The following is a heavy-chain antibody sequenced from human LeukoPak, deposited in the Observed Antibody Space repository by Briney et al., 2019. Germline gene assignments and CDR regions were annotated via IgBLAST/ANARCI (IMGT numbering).Heavy chain of an antibody. D-gene: IGHD6-13*01. J-gene: IGHJ3*02. V-gene: IGHV1-69*05. CDR2: IIPIFGTA. Sequence: GASVKVSCKASGGTFSSYAISWVRQAPGQGLEWMGGIIPIFGTANYAQKFQGRVTITTDESTSTAYTELSSLRSEDTAVYYCASIAAAAPGAFDIWGQGTMVTVSS. CDR1: GGTFSSYA. CDR3: ASIAAAAPGAFDI.